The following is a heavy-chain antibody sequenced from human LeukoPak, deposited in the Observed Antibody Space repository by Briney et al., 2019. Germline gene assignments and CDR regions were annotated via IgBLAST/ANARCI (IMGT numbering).Heavy chain of an antibody. CDR2: INPNSGGT. V-gene: IGHV1-2*02. Sequence: GASVKVSCKASGGIFSSYAISWVRQAPGQGLEWMGWINPNSGGTNYAQKFQGRVTMTRDTSISTAYMELSRLRSDDTAVYYCARGGQWLVTGWFDPWGQGTLVTVSS. D-gene: IGHD6-19*01. J-gene: IGHJ5*02. CDR1: GGIFSSYA. CDR3: ARGGQWLVTGWFDP.